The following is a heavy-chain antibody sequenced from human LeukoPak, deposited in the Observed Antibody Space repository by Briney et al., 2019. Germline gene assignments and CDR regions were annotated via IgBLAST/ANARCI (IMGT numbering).Heavy chain of an antibody. J-gene: IGHJ5*02. V-gene: IGHV4-39*07. Sequence: SETLSLTCTVSGGSISSSSYYWGWIRQPPGKGLEWIGSIYYSGSTYYNPSLKSRVTISVDTSKNQFSLKLSSVTAADTAVYYCARGLVGATNWFDPWGQGTLVTVSS. CDR1: GGSISSSSYY. CDR2: IYYSGST. CDR3: ARGLVGATNWFDP. D-gene: IGHD1-26*01.